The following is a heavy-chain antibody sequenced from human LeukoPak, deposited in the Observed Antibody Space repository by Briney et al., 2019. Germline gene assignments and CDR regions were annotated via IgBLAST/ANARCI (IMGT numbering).Heavy chain of an antibody. V-gene: IGHV1-2*02. Sequence: ASVKVSCKASGYTFTGYYMHWVRQAPGQGLEWMGWINPNSGGTNYAQKFQGRVTMTRDTSISTAYMELSRLRSDDTAVYYCARVNLPSRYYDILTGFLDFDYWGQGTLVTVSS. CDR3: ARVNLPSRYYDILTGFLDFDY. J-gene: IGHJ4*02. CDR2: INPNSGGT. D-gene: IGHD3-9*01. CDR1: GYTFTGYY.